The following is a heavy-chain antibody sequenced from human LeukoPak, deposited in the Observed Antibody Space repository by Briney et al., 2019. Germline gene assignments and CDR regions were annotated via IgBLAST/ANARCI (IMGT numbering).Heavy chain of an antibody. CDR3: ARRGPNSGSSRGWNFDL. Sequence: PSETLSLTCTVSGGFISGYYWSWIRQPPGKRLEWIGYIHYRGTGDSNPSLRSRVSMSVDTSKNQFSLKMSSLTASDTAMYYCARRGPNSGSSRGWNFDLWGRGTLLTVSS. V-gene: IGHV4-59*08. CDR1: GGFISGYY. CDR2: IHYRGTG. D-gene: IGHD5-12*01. J-gene: IGHJ2*01.